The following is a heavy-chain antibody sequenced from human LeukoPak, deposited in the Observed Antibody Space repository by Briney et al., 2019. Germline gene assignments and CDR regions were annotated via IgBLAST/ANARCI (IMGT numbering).Heavy chain of an antibody. CDR3: ASYTLWYGDS. V-gene: IGHV3-21*01. J-gene: IGHJ4*02. CDR1: GFTFSTYS. D-gene: IGHD3-10*01. CDR2: ISSSSSYI. Sequence: AGGSLRLSCAASGFTFSTYSMNWVRQAPGEGLEWVSSISSSSSYIYYADSVKGRFTISRDNAKNSLYLQMNSLRAEDTAVYYCASYTLWYGDSWGQGTLVTVSS.